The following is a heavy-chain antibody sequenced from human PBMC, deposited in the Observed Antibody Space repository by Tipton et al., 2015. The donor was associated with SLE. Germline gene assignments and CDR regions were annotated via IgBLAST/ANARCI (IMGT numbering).Heavy chain of an antibody. CDR2: IWYDGSRK. D-gene: IGHD3-22*01. J-gene: IGHJ4*02. Sequence: QLVQSGGGVVQPGRSLRLSCAASGFTFSSYGMNWVRQAPGKGLEWVAVIWYDGSRKYYADSVKGRFSISRDNSKNTLYLQMNSLRPEDTAVYYCAKDVDSSGYELFDDWGQGTLVTVSS. CDR3: AKDVDSSGYELFDD. CDR1: GFTFSSYG. V-gene: IGHV3-30*18.